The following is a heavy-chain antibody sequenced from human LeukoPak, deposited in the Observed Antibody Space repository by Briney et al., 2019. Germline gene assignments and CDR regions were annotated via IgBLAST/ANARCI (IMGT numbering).Heavy chain of an antibody. Sequence: PGGSLRLSCTVSGFTFGDYAMGWFRQAPGKGRGWVGFIRSKAYGGKREYAASVKGKFTISRDDSKSIAYLQMNSLKTEDTAVYYCTRDGSSGCNDYWGQGTLVTVSS. D-gene: IGHD6-19*01. CDR1: GFTFGDYA. V-gene: IGHV3-49*03. CDR2: IRSKAYGGKR. J-gene: IGHJ4*02. CDR3: TRDGSSGCNDY.